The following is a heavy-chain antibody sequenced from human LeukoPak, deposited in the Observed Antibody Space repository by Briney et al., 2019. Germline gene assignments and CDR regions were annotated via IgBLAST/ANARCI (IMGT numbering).Heavy chain of an antibody. CDR2: ISYDGSNK. CDR1: GFTFSSYG. Sequence: GGSLRLSCAASGFTFSSYGMHWVRQAPGKGLEWVAVISYDGSNKYYADSVKGRFTISRDNSKNTLYLQMNSLRAEDTAVYYCAKDQRGYSYGLTYWGQGTLVTVSS. D-gene: IGHD5-18*01. J-gene: IGHJ4*02. CDR3: AKDQRGYSYGLTY. V-gene: IGHV3-30*18.